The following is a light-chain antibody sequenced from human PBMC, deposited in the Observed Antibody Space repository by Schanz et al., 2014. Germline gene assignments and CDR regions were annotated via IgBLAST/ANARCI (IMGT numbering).Light chain of an antibody. CDR1: NSNIGSNA. CDR3: LSYDTSLGGRHWV. Sequence: QSVLTQPPSVSGTPGQRVTVSCSGSNSNIGSNAVNWYQQFPGTAPKLLIYTNDQRPSGVPDRFSGSKSGTSASLAITGLQAEDEADYYCLSYDTSLGGRHWVFGGGTKLTVL. CDR2: TND. V-gene: IGLV1-44*01. J-gene: IGLJ3*02.